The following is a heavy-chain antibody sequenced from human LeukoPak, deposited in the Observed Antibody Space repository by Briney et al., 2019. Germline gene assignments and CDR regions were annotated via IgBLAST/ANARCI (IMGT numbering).Heavy chain of an antibody. CDR2: ISYDGSNK. CDR3: AKGSSVRGVPYPFDY. Sequence: PGGSLRLSCAASGFTFSSYGMHWVRQAPGKGLEWVAVISYDGSNKYYADSVKGRFTISRDNSKNTLYLQMNSLRAEDTAVYYCAKGSSVRGVPYPFDYWGQGTLVTVSS. D-gene: IGHD3-10*02. V-gene: IGHV3-30*18. CDR1: GFTFSSYG. J-gene: IGHJ4*02.